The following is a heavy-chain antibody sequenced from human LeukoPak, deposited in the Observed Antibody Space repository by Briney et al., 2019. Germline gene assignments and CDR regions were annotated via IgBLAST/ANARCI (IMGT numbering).Heavy chain of an antibody. CDR2: ISGSGGST. D-gene: IGHD5-18*01. CDR1: GFTFSSYA. J-gene: IGHJ4*02. CDR3: AKDYSYGSLSDY. V-gene: IGHV3-23*01. Sequence: GGSLRLSCAASGFTFSSYAMSWVRQAPGKGLEWVSAISGSGGSTYYADSVKGRFTISRDNSKNTLYLQMNSLRVEDTAVYYCAKDYSYGSLSDYWGQGTLVTVSS.